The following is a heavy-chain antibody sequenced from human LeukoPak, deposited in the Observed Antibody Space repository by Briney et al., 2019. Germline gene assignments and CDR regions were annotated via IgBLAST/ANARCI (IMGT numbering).Heavy chain of an antibody. CDR3: ARGRYYYDSSGYWYYFDY. V-gene: IGHV4-34*01. J-gene: IGHJ4*02. Sequence: PSETLSLTCAVYGGSFSGYYWSWIRQPPGKGLEWIGEINHSGGTNYNPSLKSRVTISVDTSKNQFSLKLSSVTAADTAVYYCARGRYYYDSSGYWYYFDYWGQGTLVTVSS. D-gene: IGHD3-22*01. CDR2: INHSGGT. CDR1: GGSFSGYY.